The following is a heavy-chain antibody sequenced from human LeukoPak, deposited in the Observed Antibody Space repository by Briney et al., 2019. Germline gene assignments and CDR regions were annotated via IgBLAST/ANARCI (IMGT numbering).Heavy chain of an antibody. Sequence: PGGSLRLSCAASGFTFSSYAMSWVRQAPGKGLDWVSVICGSGGSTYYADSVKGRFTISRDNSKNTLYLQMSSLRAEDTAVYYCAKKKRELRGFDYWGQGTLVTVSS. CDR1: GFTFSSYA. J-gene: IGHJ4*02. D-gene: IGHD1-7*01. CDR2: ICGSGGST. CDR3: AKKKRELRGFDY. V-gene: IGHV3-23*01.